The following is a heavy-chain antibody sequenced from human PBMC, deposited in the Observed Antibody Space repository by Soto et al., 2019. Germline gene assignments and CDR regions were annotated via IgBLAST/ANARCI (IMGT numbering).Heavy chain of an antibody. Sequence: GGSLRLSCAASGFTFSDHYMDWVRQAPGKGLEWVGRTRNKANSYTTEYAASVKGRFTISRDDSKNSLYLQMNSLKTEDTAVYYCARVVYYDSSGYDAFDIWGQGTMVTVSS. D-gene: IGHD3-22*01. J-gene: IGHJ3*02. CDR3: ARVVYYDSSGYDAFDI. CDR1: GFTFSDHY. CDR2: TRNKANSYTT. V-gene: IGHV3-72*01.